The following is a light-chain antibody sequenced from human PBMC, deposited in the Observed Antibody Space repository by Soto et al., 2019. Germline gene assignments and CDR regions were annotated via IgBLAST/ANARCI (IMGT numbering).Light chain of an antibody. CDR1: STDVGYYNY. J-gene: IGLJ3*02. CDR3: SSYTTSSTQV. V-gene: IGLV2-14*01. CDR2: EVS. Sequence: QSALTQPASVSGSPGQSITISCTGSSTDVGYYNYVAWYQHHPGKAPKLMFYEVSNRPAGVSNRFSGSKSGNTASLAISGLQAEDEADYYCSSYTTSSTQVFGGGTKLTVL.